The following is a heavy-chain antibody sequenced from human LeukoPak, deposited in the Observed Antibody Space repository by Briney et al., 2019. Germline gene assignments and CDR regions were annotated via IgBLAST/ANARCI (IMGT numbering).Heavy chain of an antibody. CDR1: GGSISSGGYY. V-gene: IGHV4-30-2*01. D-gene: IGHD3-22*01. Sequence: SQTLSLTCTVSGGSISSGGYYWSWIRQPPGKGLEWIGYIYHSGSTYYNPSLKSRVTISVDRSKNQFSLKLSSVTAADTAVYYCASPNPEYYYDSSGYALLAFDIWGQGTMVTVSS. J-gene: IGHJ3*02. CDR3: ASPNPEYYYDSSGYALLAFDI. CDR2: IYHSGST.